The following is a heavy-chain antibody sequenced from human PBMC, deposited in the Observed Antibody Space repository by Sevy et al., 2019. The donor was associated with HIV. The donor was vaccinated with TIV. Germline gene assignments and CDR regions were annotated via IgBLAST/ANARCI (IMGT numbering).Heavy chain of an antibody. Sequence: GGSLRLSCAASGFGFSGTWMNWVRQAPGKGLEWVAIISPEGSRIDYADSLKGRLNISRDNANSSVSLQMNSLRGEDMGVYYCAKERGWKSFDYWGQGALVTVSS. V-gene: IGHV3-7*04. D-gene: IGHD1-1*01. J-gene: IGHJ4*02. CDR1: GFGFSGTW. CDR2: ISPEGSRI. CDR3: AKERGWKSFDY.